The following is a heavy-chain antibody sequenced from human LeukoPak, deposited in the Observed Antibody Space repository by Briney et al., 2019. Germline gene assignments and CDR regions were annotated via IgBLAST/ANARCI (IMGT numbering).Heavy chain of an antibody. D-gene: IGHD3-10*01. CDR1: GFTFSSYE. J-gene: IGHJ5*02. CDR2: ISGSGGST. Sequence: GGSLRLFCAASGFTFSSYEMNWVRQAPGKGLEWVSAISGSGGSTYYADSVKGRFTISRDNSKNTLYLQMNSLRAEDTAVYYCAKVKSMVRGVIGWFDPWGQGTLVTVSS. CDR3: AKVKSMVRGVIGWFDP. V-gene: IGHV3-23*01.